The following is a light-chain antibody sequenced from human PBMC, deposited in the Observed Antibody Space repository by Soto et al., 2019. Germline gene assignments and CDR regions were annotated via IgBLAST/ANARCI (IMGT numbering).Light chain of an antibody. Sequence: IQMSESPSSVSASVGNRVTITCRASQGIGGRLAWFQQKPGKAPQPLIYRASTLQSGVPSRFSASASGAHFILTINRLKNEDSTTYVRQQSSSTPWTFRQGTKVDIK. CDR1: QGIGGR. J-gene: IGKJ1*01. V-gene: IGKV1-12*02. CDR3: QQSSSTPWT. CDR2: RAS.